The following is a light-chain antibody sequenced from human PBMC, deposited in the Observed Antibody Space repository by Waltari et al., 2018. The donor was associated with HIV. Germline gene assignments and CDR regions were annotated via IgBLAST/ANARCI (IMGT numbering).Light chain of an antibody. J-gene: IGLJ3*02. Sequence: QPVVTQEPSLTVSPGGTVTLTCASSTGAVTSYYYPNWFQQKPGQAPRALIYSTNNKYSWTPARFSGSLIGDKAALTLSGVQPEDEAYYYCLLYCSAAWVFGGGTKVTVL. CDR1: TGAVTSYYY. CDR2: STN. CDR3: LLYCSAAWV. V-gene: IGLV7-43*01.